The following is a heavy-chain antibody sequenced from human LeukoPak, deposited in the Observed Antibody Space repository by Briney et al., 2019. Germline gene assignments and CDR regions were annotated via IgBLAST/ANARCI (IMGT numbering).Heavy chain of an antibody. Sequence: GASVKVSCKASGYPFTNYFIHWVRQAPGQGLEWMGIINPSGGSTSYAPKFQGRLSMTSDTSTTTVYMELSSLRSEDTAVYYCARDGDYHGNSVHFDYWGQGTLVTVSS. CDR1: GYPFTNYF. J-gene: IGHJ4*02. CDR2: INPSGGST. CDR3: ARDGDYHGNSVHFDY. D-gene: IGHD4-23*01. V-gene: IGHV1-46*01.